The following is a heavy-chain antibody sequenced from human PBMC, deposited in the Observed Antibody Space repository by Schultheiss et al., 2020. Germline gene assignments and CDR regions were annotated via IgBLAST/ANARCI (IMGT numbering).Heavy chain of an antibody. CDR1: VGTFSSYA. D-gene: IGHD3-3*01. J-gene: IGHJ6*02. CDR2: IIPVFDTS. V-gene: IGHV1-69*01. CDR3: ARGTSAYYSYGMDV. Sequence: KISCKASVGTFSSYAISWVRQAPGQGLEWMGGIIPVFDTSNHAQKFQGRVTITADESTSTAYMELSSLRSEDTAVYYCARGTSAYYSYGMDVWGQGTTVTVSS.